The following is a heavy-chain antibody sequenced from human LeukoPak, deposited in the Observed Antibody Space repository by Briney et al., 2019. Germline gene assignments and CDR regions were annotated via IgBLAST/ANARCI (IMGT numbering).Heavy chain of an antibody. Sequence: GGSLRLSCAASGFTFNTYTMNWVRQAPGKGLEWVSSITASSTAIYSADSVKGRFTISRDNAKNFLYLQMNSLRAEDTAVYYCARTYYDILTGYNPYFDYWGQGTLLTVSS. J-gene: IGHJ4*02. CDR2: ITASSTAI. CDR1: GFTFNTYT. CDR3: ARTYYDILTGYNPYFDY. D-gene: IGHD3-9*01. V-gene: IGHV3-21*01.